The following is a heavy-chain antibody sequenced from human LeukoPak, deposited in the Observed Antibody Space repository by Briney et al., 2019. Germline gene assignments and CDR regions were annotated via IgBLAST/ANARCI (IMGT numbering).Heavy chain of an antibody. V-gene: IGHV4-59*11. D-gene: IGHD3-3*01. CDR3: ASTTSDYDFWSGYYNYYYMDV. CDR1: GGSISSHY. J-gene: IGHJ6*03. CDR2: IYYSGST. Sequence: PSGTLSLTCTVSGGSISSHYWRGIRQPPGKGLEAIGYIYYSGSTDDNTPLKSRDTISVDTSKNQFSLKLSSVTAADTAVFYCASTTSDYDFWSGYYNYYYMDVWGKRTTVTVSS.